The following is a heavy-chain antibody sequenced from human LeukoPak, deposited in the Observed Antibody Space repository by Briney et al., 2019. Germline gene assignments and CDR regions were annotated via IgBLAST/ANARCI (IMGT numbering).Heavy chain of an antibody. Sequence: GESLKISCKGSGYSFTNYWIGWVRQMPGKGLEWMGIIYPGDSDTRYSPSFQGQVTISADKSISTAYLQWSSLKASDTAMYYCATLQCSGGSYYPGSGGYYGMDVWGQGTTVTVSS. CDR2: IYPGDSDT. V-gene: IGHV5-51*01. D-gene: IGHD2-15*01. CDR3: ATLQCSGGSYYPGSGGYYGMDV. J-gene: IGHJ6*02. CDR1: GYSFTNYW.